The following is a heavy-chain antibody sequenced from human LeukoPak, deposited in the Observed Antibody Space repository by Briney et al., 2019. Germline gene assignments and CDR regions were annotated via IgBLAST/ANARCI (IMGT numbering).Heavy chain of an antibody. CDR2: IYYSGST. CDR1: GGSISSSSYY. CDR3: ARVYDSSGYFRFFTHNRDY. V-gene: IGHV4-39*07. J-gene: IGHJ4*02. D-gene: IGHD3-22*01. Sequence: SETLSLTCTVSGGSISSSSYYWGWIRQPPGKGLEWIGSIYYSGSTYYNPSLKSRVTISVDTSKNQFSLKLSSVTAADTAVYYCARVYDSSGYFRFFTHNRDYWGQGTLVTVSS.